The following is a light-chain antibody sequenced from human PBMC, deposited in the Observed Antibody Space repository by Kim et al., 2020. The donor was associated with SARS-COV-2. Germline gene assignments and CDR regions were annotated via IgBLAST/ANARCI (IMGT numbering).Light chain of an antibody. V-gene: IGLV2-11*01. J-gene: IGLJ2*01. Sequence: QSALTQPRSVSGSPGQSVTISCSGTSSDVGGYDYVSWYQQHPGKVPKLMIYDVSKTPSGVPDRFSGSKSGTSASLAISGLQSEDEADYYCATWDDSLNAVVFGGGTQLTVL. CDR2: DVS. CDR1: SSDVGGYDY. CDR3: ATWDDSLNAVV.